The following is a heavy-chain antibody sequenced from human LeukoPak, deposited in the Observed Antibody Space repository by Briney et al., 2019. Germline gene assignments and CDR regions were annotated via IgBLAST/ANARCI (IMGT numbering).Heavy chain of an antibody. J-gene: IGHJ3*02. D-gene: IGHD2-2*01. Sequence: SVKVSCKASGGTFSSYAISWVRQAPGQGLEWMGGIIPIFGTANYAQKFQGRVTITTGESTSTAYMELRSLRSDDTAVYYCARDDCSSTSCRKGRGYSYPTGAFDIWGQGTMVTVSS. V-gene: IGHV1-69*05. CDR1: GGTFSSYA. CDR2: IIPIFGTA. CDR3: ARDDCSSTSCRKGRGYSYPTGAFDI.